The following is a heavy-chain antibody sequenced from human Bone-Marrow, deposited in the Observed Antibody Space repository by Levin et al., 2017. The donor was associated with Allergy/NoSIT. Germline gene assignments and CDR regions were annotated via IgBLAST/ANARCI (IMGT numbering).Heavy chain of an antibody. CDR2: ISYDENNR. J-gene: IGHJ4*02. Sequence: GESLKISCAGSGFTFDSYPIHWFRQPPGSGLEWLAVISYDENNRYYADSVRGRFSISRDNSKNTVHLQMDSLRPEDTALYFCARGPFLTGPDFWGQGTLVAVSS. V-gene: IGHV3-30*04. CDR3: ARGPFLTGPDF. CDR1: GFTFDSYP. D-gene: IGHD7-27*01.